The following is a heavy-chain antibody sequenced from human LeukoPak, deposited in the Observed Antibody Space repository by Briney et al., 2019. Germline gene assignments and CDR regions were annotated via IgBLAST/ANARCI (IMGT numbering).Heavy chain of an antibody. D-gene: IGHD6-19*01. CDR1: GGSFSGYY. Sequence: SETLSLTCAVYGGSFSGYYWSWIRQPPGKGLEWIGEINHSGSTNYNPSLKSRVTISVDTSKNQFFLKLSSVTAADTAVYYCARDSGWHYYYYYMDVWGKGTTVTVSS. V-gene: IGHV4-34*01. J-gene: IGHJ6*03. CDR2: INHSGST. CDR3: ARDSGWHYYYYYMDV.